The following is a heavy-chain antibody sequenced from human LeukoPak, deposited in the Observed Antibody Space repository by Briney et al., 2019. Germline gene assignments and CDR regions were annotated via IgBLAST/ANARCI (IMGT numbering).Heavy chain of an antibody. J-gene: IGHJ4*02. D-gene: IGHD6-13*01. CDR3: ARWGGIGAAAGTGDFDY. Sequence: EASVKVSCKASGYTFTDNYMHWVRQAPGQGLEWMGWINPNSGGTNYAQKFQGRVTMTRDTSISTAYMELSRLRSDDTAVYYCARWGGIGAAAGTGDFDYWGQGTLVTVSS. CDR2: INPNSGGT. V-gene: IGHV1-2*02. CDR1: GYTFTDNY.